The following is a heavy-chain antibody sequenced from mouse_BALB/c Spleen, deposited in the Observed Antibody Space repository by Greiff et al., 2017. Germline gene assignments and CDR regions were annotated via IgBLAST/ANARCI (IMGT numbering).Heavy chain of an antibody. J-gene: IGHJ4*01. V-gene: IGHV1S29*02. CDR3: ARYPVYYAMDY. CDR1: GYTFTDYN. CDR2: IYPYNGGT. Sequence: EVQLQQSGPELVKPGASVKISCKASGYTFTDYNMHWVKQSHGKSLEWIGYIYPYNGGTGYNQKFKSKATLTVDNSSSTAYMELRSLTSEDSAVYYCARYPVYYAMDYWGQGTSVTVSS.